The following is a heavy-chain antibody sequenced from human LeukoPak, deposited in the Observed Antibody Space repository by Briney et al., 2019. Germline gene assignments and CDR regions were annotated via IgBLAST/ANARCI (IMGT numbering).Heavy chain of an antibody. CDR1: GFTFSNAW. CDR2: IKSKTDGGTT. Sequence: GGSLRLSCAASGFTFSNAWMSWVRQAPGKGLEWVGRIKSKTDGGTTHYAAPVKGRFTISRDDSKNTLYLQMNSLKTEDTAVYYCTTDKIVVPAAKFDYWGQGTLVTVSS. CDR3: TTDKIVVPAAKFDY. D-gene: IGHD2-2*01. V-gene: IGHV3-15*01. J-gene: IGHJ4*02.